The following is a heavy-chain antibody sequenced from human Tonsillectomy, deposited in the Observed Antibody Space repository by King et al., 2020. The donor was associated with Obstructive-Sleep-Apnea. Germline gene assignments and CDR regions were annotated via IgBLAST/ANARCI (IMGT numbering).Heavy chain of an antibody. CDR2: ISAYNGNT. D-gene: IGHD3-3*01. CDR1: GYTFTSYG. Sequence: VQLVQSGAEVKKPGASVKVSCKASGYTFTSYGISWVRQAPGQGLEWTGWISAYNGNTNYAQKLQGRVTMTTDTSTSTAYMELRSLRSDDTAVYYCASDSYDFWSGSLYGMDVWGQGTTVTVSS. CDR3: ASDSYDFWSGSLYGMDV. V-gene: IGHV1-18*04. J-gene: IGHJ6*02.